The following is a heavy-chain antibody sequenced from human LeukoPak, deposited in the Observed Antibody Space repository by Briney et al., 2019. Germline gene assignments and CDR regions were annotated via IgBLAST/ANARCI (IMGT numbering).Heavy chain of an antibody. D-gene: IGHD3-22*01. Sequence: PSETLSLTCAVSGYSISSGYYWVWIRQPPGKGLEWIGSVYHTGSTYYHPSLKSRVTISLDTSKNQFSLRLPSVTAADTALYYCASHYYASSGSLFDSWGRGSLVTVS. J-gene: IGHJ4*02. CDR1: GYSISSGYY. CDR2: VYHTGST. CDR3: ASHYYASSGSLFDS. V-gene: IGHV4-38-2*01.